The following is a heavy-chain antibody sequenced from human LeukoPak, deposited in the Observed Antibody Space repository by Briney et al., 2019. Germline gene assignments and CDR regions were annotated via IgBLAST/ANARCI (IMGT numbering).Heavy chain of an antibody. CDR1: GDSVSRTSAA. V-gene: IGHV6-1*01. D-gene: IGHD3-22*01. CDR2: TYYRTKWYS. J-gene: IGHJ5*02. Sequence: SQTLSLTCAISGDSVSRTSAAWNWIRQSPSRGLEWLGRTYYRTKWYSDSAVSVRGRITINPDTSNNQFSLKLSSVTAADTAVYYCARVLLSSGYSTWGQGTLVTVSS. CDR3: ARVLLSSGYST.